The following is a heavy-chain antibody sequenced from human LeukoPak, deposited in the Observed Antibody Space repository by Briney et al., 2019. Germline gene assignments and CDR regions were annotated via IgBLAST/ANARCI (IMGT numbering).Heavy chain of an antibody. CDR3: ARVSDWFGELIDY. Sequence: ASVKVSCKASGYTFTGYYMHWVRQAPGQGLEWMGWINPNSGGTNYAQKFQGRVTMTRDTSISTAYMELSRLRSDDTAVYYCARVSDWFGELIDYWGQGTLVTVSS. CDR2: INPNSGGT. D-gene: IGHD3-10*01. V-gene: IGHV1-2*02. CDR1: GYTFTGYY. J-gene: IGHJ4*02.